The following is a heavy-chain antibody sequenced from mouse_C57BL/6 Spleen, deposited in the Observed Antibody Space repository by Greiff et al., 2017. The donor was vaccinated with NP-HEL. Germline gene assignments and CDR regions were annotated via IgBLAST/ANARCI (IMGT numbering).Heavy chain of an antibody. V-gene: IGHV1-18*01. J-gene: IGHJ3*01. Sequence: VQLQQSGPELVKPGASVKIPCKASGYTFTDYNMDWVKQSHGKSLEWIGDINPNNGGTIYNQKFKGKATLTVDKSSSTAYMELRSLTSEDTAVYYCARPAQGPWFAYWGQGTLVTVSA. CDR3: ARPAQGPWFAY. CDR2: INPNNGGT. D-gene: IGHD3-2*02. CDR1: GYTFTDYN.